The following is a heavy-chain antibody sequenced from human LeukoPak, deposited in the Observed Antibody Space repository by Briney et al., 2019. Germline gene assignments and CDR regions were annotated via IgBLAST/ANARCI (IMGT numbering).Heavy chain of an antibody. V-gene: IGHV3-73*01. J-gene: IGHJ5*02. D-gene: IGHD3-9*01. CDR3: TRQENYDILTGYYHAWYWFDP. CDR1: GFTFSGSA. CDR2: IRSKANSYAT. Sequence: GGSLRLSCAASGFTFSGSAMHWVRQASGKGLEWVGRIRSKANSYATAYAASVKGRFTISRDDSKNTAYLQMNSLKTEDTAVYYCTRQENYDILTGYYHAWYWFDPWGQGTLVTVSS.